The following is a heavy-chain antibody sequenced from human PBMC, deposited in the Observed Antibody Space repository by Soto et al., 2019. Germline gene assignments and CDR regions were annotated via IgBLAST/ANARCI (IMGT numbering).Heavy chain of an antibody. CDR1: GFTFSSSA. CDR2: IRVGGGDT. Sequence: EVRLLESGGGLAQPGGSRRLSCAASGFTFSSSAMNWVRQAPGKGLEWVSSIRVGGGDTFYADSVRGRFTVSRDISRKTLYLQMYSLRAEDTAIYYCAKSSVGTVRTSGRCNWFDPWGQGTLVTVSS. CDR3: AKSSVGTVRTSGRCNWFDP. V-gene: IGHV3-23*01. D-gene: IGHD2-2*01. J-gene: IGHJ5*02.